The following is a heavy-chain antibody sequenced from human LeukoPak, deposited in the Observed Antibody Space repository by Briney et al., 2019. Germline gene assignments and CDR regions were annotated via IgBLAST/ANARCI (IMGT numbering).Heavy chain of an antibody. CDR1: GGSISGYY. J-gene: IGHJ4*02. CDR2: IYSSGGT. Sequence: SETLSLTCSVSGGSISGYYWSWIRQPPGKGLEWIGYIYSSGGTNYNPSLKSRVTISLDTSKNQFSLRLSSVTAADTAVYYCARDFCSGGSCYSYFHYWGQGTLVTASS. D-gene: IGHD2-15*01. CDR3: ARDFCSGGSCYSYFHY. V-gene: IGHV4-59*01.